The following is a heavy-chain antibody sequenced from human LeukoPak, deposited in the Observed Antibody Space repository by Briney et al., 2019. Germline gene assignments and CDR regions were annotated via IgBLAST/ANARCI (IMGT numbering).Heavy chain of an antibody. J-gene: IGHJ6*02. V-gene: IGHV3-23*01. D-gene: IGHD1-1*01. CDR1: GFTFSTYA. CDR2: ICGSGITT. Sequence: GGGLRLSCAASGFTFSTYAMSWVRQAPGKGLEWVSSICGSGITTYHADSVKGRFTFSRDKSKNTLYLQMNSVRAEDTAVYYCAKGARPAMDVWGQGTTVTVCS. CDR3: AKGARPAMDV.